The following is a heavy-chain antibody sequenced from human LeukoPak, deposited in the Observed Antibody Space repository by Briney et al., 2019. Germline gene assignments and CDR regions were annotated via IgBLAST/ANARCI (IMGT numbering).Heavy chain of an antibody. Sequence: KPSETLSLTCAVYGGSFSGYYWSWIRQPPGKGLYWIGEINHSGSTNYNPSLKSRVTISVDTSKNQFSLKLSSVTAADTAVYYCARGKGDGYNFNWFDPWGQGTLVTVSS. V-gene: IGHV4-34*01. CDR3: ARGKGDGYNFNWFDP. J-gene: IGHJ5*02. CDR1: GGSFSGYY. D-gene: IGHD5-24*01. CDR2: INHSGST.